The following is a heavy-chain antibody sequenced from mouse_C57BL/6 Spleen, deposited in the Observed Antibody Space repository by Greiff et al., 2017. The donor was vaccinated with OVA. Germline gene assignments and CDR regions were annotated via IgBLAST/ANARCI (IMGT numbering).Heavy chain of an antibody. V-gene: IGHV3-6*01. Sequence: ESGPGLVKPSQSLSLTCSVTGYSITSGYYWNWIRQFPGNKLEWMGYISYDGSNNYNPSLKNRISITRDTSKNQFFLKLNSVTTEDTATYYCEREEGFYFWFAYWGQGTLVTVSA. D-gene: IGHD2-1*01. J-gene: IGHJ3*01. CDR1: GYSITSGYY. CDR3: EREEGFYFWFAY. CDR2: ISYDGSN.